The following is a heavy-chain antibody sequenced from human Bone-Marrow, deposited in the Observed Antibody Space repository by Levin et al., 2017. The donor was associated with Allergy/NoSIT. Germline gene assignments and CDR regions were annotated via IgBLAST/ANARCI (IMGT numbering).Heavy chain of an antibody. CDR1: GDSVSSNSAA. V-gene: IGHV6-1*01. D-gene: IGHD3-10*01. CDR3: AKEGTYYYDSGTYSLIDY. J-gene: IGHJ4*02. Sequence: SQTLSLTCAISGDSVSSNSAAWNWIRQSPSRGLEWLGRTYYRSKWYNDYAVSLKSRITINPDTSKNQFSLQLNSVTPEDTALYYCAKEGTYYYDSGTYSLIDYWGQGTLVTVSS. CDR2: TYYRSKWYN.